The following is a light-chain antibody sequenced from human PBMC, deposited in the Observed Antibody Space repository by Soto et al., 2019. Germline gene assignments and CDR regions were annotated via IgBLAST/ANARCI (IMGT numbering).Light chain of an antibody. Sequence: EIVMTQSPATLSVSPGERATLSCMASQSVSTNLAWYQQKPGQAPRLLIYGASTRATGSPARCSGSGSGTEFTLTISSLQSEDFAVYYCQQYNNWSPLTFGPGTKVDIK. CDR2: GAS. CDR1: QSVSTN. J-gene: IGKJ3*01. CDR3: QQYNNWSPLT. V-gene: IGKV3-15*01.